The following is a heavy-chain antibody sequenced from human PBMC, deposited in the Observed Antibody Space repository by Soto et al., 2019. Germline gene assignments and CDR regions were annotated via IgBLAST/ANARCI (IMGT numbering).Heavy chain of an antibody. V-gene: IGHV1-69*01. D-gene: IGHD3-10*01. CDR1: GGTFSSYA. J-gene: IGHJ4*02. CDR3: ARDSKYYYGSGSPPYYFDY. Sequence: QVQLVQSGAEVKKPGSSGKVSCKASGGTFSSYAISWVRQAPGQGLEWMGGIIPIFGTANYAQKFQGRVTITADESTSTAYMELSSLRSEDTAVYYCARDSKYYYGSGSPPYYFDYWGQGTLVTVSS. CDR2: IIPIFGTA.